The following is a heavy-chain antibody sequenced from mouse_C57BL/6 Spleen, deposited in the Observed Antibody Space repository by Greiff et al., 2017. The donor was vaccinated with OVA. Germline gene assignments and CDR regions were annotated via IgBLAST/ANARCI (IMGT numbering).Heavy chain of an antibody. Sequence: VQLQQPGAELVLPGTSVKLSCKASGYTFTSYWMHWVKQRPGHGLEWIGVIDPSDRYTHYNHKFTGKATLTVDTSSSTAYMQLSSLTAEDSAGYYGERRGATVVAPGGAMGDWGQGASVT. CDR2: IDPSDRYT. CDR1: GYTFTSYW. V-gene: IGHV1-59*01. CDR3: ERRGATVVAPGGAMGD. D-gene: IGHD1-1*01. J-gene: IGHJ4*01.